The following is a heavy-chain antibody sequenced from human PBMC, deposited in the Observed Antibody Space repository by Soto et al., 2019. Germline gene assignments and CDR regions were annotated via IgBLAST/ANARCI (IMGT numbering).Heavy chain of an antibody. CDR2: ITPIFGTA. D-gene: IGHD3-22*01. J-gene: IGHJ4*02. V-gene: IGHV1-69*13. CDR3: ARDYYDSSGYSPLQFDY. CDR1: GGTFSSYA. Sequence: SVKVSCKASGGTFSSYAISWVRQAPGQGLEWMGGITPIFGTANYAQKFQGRVTITADESTSTAYMELSSLRSEDTAVYYCARDYYDSSGYSPLQFDYWGQGTLVTVSS.